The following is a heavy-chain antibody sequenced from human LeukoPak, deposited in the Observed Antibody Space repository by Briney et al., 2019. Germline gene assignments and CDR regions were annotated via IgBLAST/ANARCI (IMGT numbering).Heavy chain of an antibody. V-gene: IGHV3-21*01. CDR1: GFTVSTNY. D-gene: IGHD3-10*01. Sequence: GGSLRLSCAASGFTVSTNYMSWVRQAPGKGLEWVSSISSSSSYIYYADSVKGRFTISRDNAKNSLYLQMNSLRAEDTAVYYCARDLDSGSYYKGVFDYWGQGTLVTVSS. J-gene: IGHJ4*02. CDR3: ARDLDSGSYYKGVFDY. CDR2: ISSSSSYI.